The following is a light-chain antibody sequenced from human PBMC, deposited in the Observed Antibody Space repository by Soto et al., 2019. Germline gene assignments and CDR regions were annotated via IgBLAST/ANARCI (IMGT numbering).Light chain of an antibody. CDR3: QQSYSIPLT. CDR1: QNISNY. V-gene: IGKV1-39*01. J-gene: IGKJ4*01. CDR2: AAS. Sequence: DILMTQSPSSLSASVGDRLTITCPTPQNISNYLSWYQQKPGKAPNLLIYAASSLHSGVPSRFSGSGSGTLFTLTISSLQPEDFAAFYCQQSYSIPLTFGGGTKVEIK.